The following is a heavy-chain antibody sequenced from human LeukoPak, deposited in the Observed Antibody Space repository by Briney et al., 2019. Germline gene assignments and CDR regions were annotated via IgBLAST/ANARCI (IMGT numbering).Heavy chain of an antibody. J-gene: IGHJ3*02. Sequence: SQTLSLTCAISGDSVSSNSAAWNWIRQSPSRGLEWLGRTYYRSKWYNDYAVSVKSRITINPDTSKNQFSLQLNSVTPEDTAVYYCAREAITIFGVVMYDAFDIWGQGTMVTVSS. CDR2: TYYRSKWYN. D-gene: IGHD3-3*01. V-gene: IGHV6-1*01. CDR3: AREAITIFGVVMYDAFDI. CDR1: GDSVSSNSAA.